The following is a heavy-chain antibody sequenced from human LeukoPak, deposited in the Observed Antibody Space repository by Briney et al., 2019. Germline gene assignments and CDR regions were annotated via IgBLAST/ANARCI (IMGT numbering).Heavy chain of an antibody. D-gene: IGHD3-22*01. Sequence: ASVKVSCKVSGYTLTELSMHWVRQAPGKGLGWMGGFDPEDGETIYAQKFQGRVTMTEDTSTDTAYMELSSLRSEDTAVYYCATVGVLYYYDSSGVDYWGQGTLVTVSS. J-gene: IGHJ4*02. CDR3: ATVGVLYYYDSSGVDY. CDR1: GYTLTELS. V-gene: IGHV1-24*01. CDR2: FDPEDGET.